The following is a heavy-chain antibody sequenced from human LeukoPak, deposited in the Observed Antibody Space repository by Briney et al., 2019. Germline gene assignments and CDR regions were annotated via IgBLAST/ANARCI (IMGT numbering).Heavy chain of an antibody. CDR1: GFTFSSYG. CDR2: IRYDGSNK. Sequence: GSLRLSCAASGFTFSSYGMHWVRQAPGKGLEWVAFIRYDGSNKYYADSVKGRFTISRDNSKNTLYLQMNSLRAEDTAVYYCAKDRWVGSSLNWFDPWGQGTLVTVSS. V-gene: IGHV3-30*02. J-gene: IGHJ5*02. CDR3: AKDRWVGSSLNWFDP. D-gene: IGHD3-10*01.